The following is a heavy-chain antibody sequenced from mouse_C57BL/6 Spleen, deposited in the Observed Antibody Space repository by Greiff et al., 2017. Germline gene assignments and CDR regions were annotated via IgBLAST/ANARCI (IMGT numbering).Heavy chain of an antibody. CDR3: ARERDEDYDEGYAMDY. V-gene: IGHV1-59*01. D-gene: IGHD2-4*01. Sequence: QVQLQQPGAELVRPGTSVKLSCKASGYTFTSYWMHWVKQRPGQGLEWIGVIDPSDSYTNYNQKFKGKATLTVDTSSSTAYMQLSSLTSEDSAVYYCARERDEDYDEGYAMDYWGQGTSVTVSS. CDR2: IDPSDSYT. J-gene: IGHJ4*01. CDR1: GYTFTSYW.